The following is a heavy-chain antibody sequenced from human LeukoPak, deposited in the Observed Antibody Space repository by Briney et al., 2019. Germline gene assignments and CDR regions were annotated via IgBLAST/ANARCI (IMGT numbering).Heavy chain of an antibody. V-gene: IGHV4-59*01. CDR3: ARIPGDRPDD. CDR2: MYFGERT. J-gene: IGHJ4*02. CDR1: GASMTSYY. D-gene: IGHD7-27*01. Sequence: KPSETLSLTCTVSGASMTSYYWTWIRQPPGKGLEWIGYMYFGERTNYNPSLKSRATISIDTSKKQFSLNLKSVTAADTAVYYRARIPGDRPDDWGQGTLVAVS.